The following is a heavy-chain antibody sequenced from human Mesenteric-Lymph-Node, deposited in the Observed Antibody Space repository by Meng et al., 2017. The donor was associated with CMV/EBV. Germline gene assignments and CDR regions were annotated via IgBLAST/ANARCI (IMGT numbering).Heavy chain of an antibody. CDR3: TTDPSYYYYYGMDV. Sequence: GESLKISCAASGFTFSNAWMSWVRQAPGKGLEWVGRIKSKTDGGTTDYAAPVKGRFTISRDDSKNTLYLQMNSLKTEDTAMYYCTTDPSYYYYYGMDVWGQGTTVTVSS. V-gene: IGHV3-15*01. CDR2: IKSKTDGGTT. CDR1: GFTFSNAW. J-gene: IGHJ6*02.